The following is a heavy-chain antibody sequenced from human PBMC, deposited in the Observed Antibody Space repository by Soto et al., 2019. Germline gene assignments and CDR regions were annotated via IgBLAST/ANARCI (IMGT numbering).Heavy chain of an antibody. J-gene: IGHJ5*02. Sequence: PLETLSLTCTVSGGSISTYYWNWIRQPPGKGLEWIGYLYYTGITNYNPSLKSRVTISVDKSKNQFSLKLTSVTAADTAVYYCARDRDYDFWSGLDPWGQGKLVTVSS. CDR1: GGSISTYY. D-gene: IGHD3-3*01. CDR3: ARDRDYDFWSGLDP. CDR2: LYYTGIT. V-gene: IGHV4-59*01.